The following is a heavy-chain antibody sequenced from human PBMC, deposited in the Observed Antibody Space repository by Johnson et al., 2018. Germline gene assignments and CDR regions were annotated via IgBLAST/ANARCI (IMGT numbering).Heavy chain of an antibody. D-gene: IGHD3-22*01. J-gene: IGHJ1*01. CDR2: ITASGGTT. CDR3: SKHHSLPMTSTYFQY. V-gene: IGHV3-23*04. Sequence: VQLVQSGGGLVQPGGSLRLSCAASGFTFSSYAMSWVHQAPGKGLEWISAITASGGTTYYVESVKGRFTISRDNSKNTLYVQMNSLRAEDPAVYYCSKHHSLPMTSTYFQYWGQGTLVTVSS. CDR1: GFTFSSYA.